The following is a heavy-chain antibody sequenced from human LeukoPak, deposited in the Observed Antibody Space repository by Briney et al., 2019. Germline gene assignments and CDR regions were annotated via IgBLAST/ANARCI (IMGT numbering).Heavy chain of an antibody. CDR1: GGSISTYY. D-gene: IGHD3-22*01. V-gene: IGHV4-4*07. CDR2: TYTSGSP. J-gene: IGHJ4*02. CDR3: ARDRFGYYDSSGYQVD. Sequence: PSETLSLTCTVSGGSISTYYWSWIRQPAGKGLEWIGRTYTSGSPTYNPSLKSRVTLSLDTSKNQFSLKLSSVTAADTAVYYCARDRFGYYDSSGYQVDWGQGTLVTVSS.